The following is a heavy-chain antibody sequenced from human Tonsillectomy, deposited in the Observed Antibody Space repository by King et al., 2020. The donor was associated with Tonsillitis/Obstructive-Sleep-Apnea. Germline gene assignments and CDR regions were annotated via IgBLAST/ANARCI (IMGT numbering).Heavy chain of an antibody. D-gene: IGHD3-3*01. CDR1: GFTFSDHD. CDR3: AREELEWLLSARVYYYMDV. Sequence: VQLVESGGGLVQPGGSLRLSCAASGFTFSDHDMDWVRQAPGKGLEWVGRIRNKANSYTTEYAASVKGRFTISRDDSKNSLYLQMNSLKTEDTAVYYCAREELEWLLSARVYYYMDVWGKGTTVTVSS. CDR2: IRNKANSYTT. J-gene: IGHJ6*03. V-gene: IGHV3-72*01.